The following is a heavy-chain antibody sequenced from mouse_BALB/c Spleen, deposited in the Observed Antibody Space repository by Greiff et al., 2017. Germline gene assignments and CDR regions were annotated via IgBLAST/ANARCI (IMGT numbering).Heavy chain of an antibody. V-gene: IGHV5-15*02. CDR2: ISNLAYSI. J-gene: IGHJ1*01. CDR3: ARDRTTAWYFDV. Sequence: VQLKESGGGLVQPGGSRKLSCAASGFTFSDYGMAWVRQAPGKGPEWVAFISNLAYSIYYADTVTGRFTISRENAKNTLYLEMSSLRSEDTAMYYCARDRTTAWYFDVWGAGTTVTVSS. D-gene: IGHD1-2*01. CDR1: GFTFSDYG.